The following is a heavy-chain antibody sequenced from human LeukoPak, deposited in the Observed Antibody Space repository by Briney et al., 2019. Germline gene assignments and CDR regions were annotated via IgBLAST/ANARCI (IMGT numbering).Heavy chain of an antibody. J-gene: IGHJ5*02. Sequence: PGGSLRLSCATSGFSFSLYEMNWVRQAPGKGLEWISYIATDGNTIFDADSVKGRFTISRDNARNSLYLQMNSLRAEDTAVYYCARDLGQYYDTSDNWFDPWGQGTLVTVSS. CDR1: GFSFSLYE. V-gene: IGHV3-48*03. D-gene: IGHD3-22*01. CDR2: IATDGNTI. CDR3: ARDLGQYYDTSDNWFDP.